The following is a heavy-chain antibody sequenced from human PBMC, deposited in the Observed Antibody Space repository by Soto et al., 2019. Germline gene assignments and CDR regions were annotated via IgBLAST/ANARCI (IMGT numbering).Heavy chain of an antibody. J-gene: IGHJ4*02. CDR3: AKSHEIGTHCFDS. V-gene: IGHV3-13*01. CDR1: GFTFSGFD. Sequence: VGSLRLSCEASGFTFSGFDMHWVRQPTGNGLEWVSSIGTAGDTYYAVSVKGRFTISRDNAKNSLSLQMNSLRAGNMAVSFCAKSHEIGTHCFDSWGQGTQVTVSS. D-gene: IGHD6-13*01. CDR2: IGTAGDT.